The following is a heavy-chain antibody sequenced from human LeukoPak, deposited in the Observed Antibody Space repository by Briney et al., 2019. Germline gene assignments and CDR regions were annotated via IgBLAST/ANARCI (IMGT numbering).Heavy chain of an antibody. CDR3: AKDRIAVAGPDY. V-gene: IGHV3-30*02. CDR1: GFTFSSYG. J-gene: IGHJ4*02. CDR2: IRYDGSNK. Sequence: GGSLRLSCAASGFTFSSYGMHWVRQAPGKGLEWVAFIRYDGSNKYYADSVKGRFTISRDNSKNTLYLQMNSLRAEDTAVYYCAKDRIAVAGPDYWGQGTLVTVSS. D-gene: IGHD6-19*01.